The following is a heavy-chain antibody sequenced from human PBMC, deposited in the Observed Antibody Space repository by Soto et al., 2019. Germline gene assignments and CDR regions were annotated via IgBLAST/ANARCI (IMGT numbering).Heavy chain of an antibody. Sequence: GGCLQISCEGFGESLSTLLVGRVRQMPGKGLEWIGIIYPGDSDTSYSPSFQGQVTISADKSISTAYLQWSSLKASDTAMYYCARQEAFVDYWGQGTLVTVSS. CDR1: GESLSTLL. CDR2: IYPGDSDT. J-gene: IGHJ4*02. CDR3: ARQEAFVDY. V-gene: IGHV5-51*01. D-gene: IGHD3-10*01.